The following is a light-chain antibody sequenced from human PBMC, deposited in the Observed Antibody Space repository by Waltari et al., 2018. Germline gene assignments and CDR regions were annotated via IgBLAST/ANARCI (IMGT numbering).Light chain of an antibody. CDR3: CSYVSGYIYD. Sequence: QSALPHPRSVSGSPGQSVTISCTGISSVVFVSCYQEHPGKAPKVVIYDVSKRPSGVPERFSGSKAGSTASLTISGLQDEDEADYYCCSYVSGYIYDFGTGTKVTVL. CDR2: DVS. CDR1: SSVVF. J-gene: IGLJ1*01. V-gene: IGLV2-11*01.